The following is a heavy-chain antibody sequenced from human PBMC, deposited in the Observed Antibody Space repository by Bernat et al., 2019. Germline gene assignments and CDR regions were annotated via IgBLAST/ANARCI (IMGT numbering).Heavy chain of an antibody. V-gene: IGHV3-64*01. J-gene: IGHJ6*02. CDR2: ISSNGGST. CDR1: GFTFSSYA. D-gene: IGHD3-3*01. Sequence: EVQLVESGGGLVQPGGSLRLSCAASGFTFSSYAMHWVRQAPGKGLEYVSAISSNGGSTYYANSVKGRFTISRDNSKNTLYLQMGGLRAEDMAVYYCARGAFPYYDFWSGYYTNADYYYGMDVWGQGTTVTVSS. CDR3: ARGAFPYYDFWSGYYTNADYYYGMDV.